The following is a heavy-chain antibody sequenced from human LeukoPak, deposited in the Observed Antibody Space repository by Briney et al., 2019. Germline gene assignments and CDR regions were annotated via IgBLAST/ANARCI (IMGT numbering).Heavy chain of an antibody. V-gene: IGHV1-18*01. CDR2: VSAYNGNT. CDR3: ASTQLTYYYDSNAYYYEDRQH. J-gene: IGHJ1*01. CDR1: GYTFPSYG. Sequence: GASVKVSCKASGYTFPSYGISWVRQAPGQGLEWMGWVSAYNGNTNYAQKLQGRVTMTTDTSTSTPYMELRSLRSDDTAVYYCASTQLTYYYDSNAYYYEDRQHWGERPLVTVSS. D-gene: IGHD3-22*01.